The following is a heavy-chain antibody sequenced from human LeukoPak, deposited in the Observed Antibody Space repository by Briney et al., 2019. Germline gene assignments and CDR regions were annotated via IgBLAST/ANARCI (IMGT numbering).Heavy chain of an antibody. CDR3: ARGSVSRYSSSNWFDP. CDR1: GGSISSYC. CDR2: IYYSGST. J-gene: IGHJ5*02. V-gene: IGHV4-59*01. D-gene: IGHD6-6*01. Sequence: SETLSLTCTVSGGSISSYCWSWIRQPPGKGLEWIGYIYYSGSTNYNPSLKSRVTISVDTSKNQFSLKLSSVTAADTAVYYCARGSVSRYSSSNWFDPWGQGTLVTVSS.